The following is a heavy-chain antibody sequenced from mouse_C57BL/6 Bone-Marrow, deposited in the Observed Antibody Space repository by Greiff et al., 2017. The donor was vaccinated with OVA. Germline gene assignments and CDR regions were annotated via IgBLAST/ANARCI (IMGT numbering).Heavy chain of an antibody. CDR2: INPYNGGT. V-gene: IGHV1-19*01. J-gene: IGHJ2*01. D-gene: IGHD1-1*01. CDR1: GYTFTDYY. Sequence: VQLQQSGPVLVKPGASVKMSCKASGYTFTDYYMNWVKQSPGKSLEWIGVINPYNGGTSYKQKFKGKATLTVDKSSSTAYMELNSLTSEDSAVYYCAYYFYFDYWGQGTTLTVSS. CDR3: AYYFYFDY.